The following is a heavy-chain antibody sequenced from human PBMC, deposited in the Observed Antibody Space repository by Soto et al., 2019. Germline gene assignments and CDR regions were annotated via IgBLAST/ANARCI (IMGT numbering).Heavy chain of an antibody. CDR3: AAGTTYYDSSGSNWGLDY. CDR2: IVVGSGNT. J-gene: IGHJ4*02. Sequence: ASVKVSCKASGFTFTSSAVQWVRQARGQRLEWIGWIVVGSGNTNYAQKFQERVTITRDMSTSTAYMELSSLRSEDTAVYYCAAGTTYYDSSGSNWGLDYWGQGTLVTVSS. CDR1: GFTFTSSA. D-gene: IGHD3-22*01. V-gene: IGHV1-58*01.